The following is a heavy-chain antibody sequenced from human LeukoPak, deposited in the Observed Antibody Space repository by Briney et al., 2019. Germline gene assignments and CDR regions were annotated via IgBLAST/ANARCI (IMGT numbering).Heavy chain of an antibody. CDR1: GFTFDDYA. D-gene: IGHD3-22*01. J-gene: IGHJ2*01. CDR3: ARTPYNYDSSGPYYWFFDL. Sequence: PGGSLRLSCAASGFTFDDYAMHWVRQAPGKGLEWVSGISWNSGRTGYADSVKGRFSISRDNAKNSLYLQMKSLRAEDTALYYCARTPYNYDSSGPYYWFFDLWGRGTQVTVSS. CDR2: ISWNSGRT. V-gene: IGHV3-9*01.